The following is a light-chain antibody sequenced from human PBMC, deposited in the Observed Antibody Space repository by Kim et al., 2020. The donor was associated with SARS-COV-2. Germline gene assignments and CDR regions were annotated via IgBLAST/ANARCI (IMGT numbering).Light chain of an antibody. Sequence: SPGERATLACGASQSVSSNLAWYQQKPGQAPRLLIYGASTRATGIPARFSGSGSGTEFTLTISSLQSEDFAVYYCQQYNNWPPLTFGGGTKVEIK. V-gene: IGKV3-15*01. CDR1: QSVSSN. CDR3: QQYNNWPPLT. J-gene: IGKJ4*01. CDR2: GAS.